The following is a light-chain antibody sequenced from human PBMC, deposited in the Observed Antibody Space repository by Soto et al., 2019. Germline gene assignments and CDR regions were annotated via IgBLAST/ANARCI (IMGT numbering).Light chain of an antibody. V-gene: IGKV3-20*01. CDR2: DAS. CDR1: QSLSSTY. J-gene: IGKJ4*01. Sequence: EIVLTQSPATLSLSPGERATLSCRASQSLSSTYLAWYQQKPGQAPRLLIYDASSRATGIPDRFSGGGSGTDFTLTISRLEPEDFAVYYCQQFSSYPLTFGGGTKVDIK. CDR3: QQFSSYPLT.